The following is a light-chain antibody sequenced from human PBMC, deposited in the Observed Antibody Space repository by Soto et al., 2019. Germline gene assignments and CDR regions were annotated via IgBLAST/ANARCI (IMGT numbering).Light chain of an antibody. V-gene: IGKV1-5*03. Sequence: DIQMTQSPSTLSASVGDRVTITCRASQSISSWLAWYQQDPGKAPKLLIYKASTLESGVPSRFSGSGSGTEFTLTISSLQPDDFATYYCQQYNSYPWTFGQGTEVEIK. CDR2: KAS. CDR1: QSISSW. J-gene: IGKJ1*01. CDR3: QQYNSYPWT.